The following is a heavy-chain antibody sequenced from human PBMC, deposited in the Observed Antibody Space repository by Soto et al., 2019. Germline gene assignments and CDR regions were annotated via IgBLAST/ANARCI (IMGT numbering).Heavy chain of an antibody. Sequence: ASVKVSCKASGYTFTSYDINWVRQATGQGLEWMGWMNPNSGNTGYAQKFQGRVTMTRNTSMSTAYMELSSLRSEDTAVYYCARGPSDYDFWSGYYGYMDVWGKGTTVTAP. CDR3: ARGPSDYDFWSGYYGYMDV. J-gene: IGHJ6*03. CDR2: MNPNSGNT. CDR1: GYTFTSYD. D-gene: IGHD3-3*01. V-gene: IGHV1-8*01.